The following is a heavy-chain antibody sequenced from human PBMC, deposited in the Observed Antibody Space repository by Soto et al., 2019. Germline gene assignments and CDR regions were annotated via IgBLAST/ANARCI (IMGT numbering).Heavy chain of an antibody. Sequence: QVQLVESGGGVVQPGKSLRLSCAASGFTFSEHAVHWVRQGPGKGLAWVAVISFDGSHKYYADSVKGRFTISRDNSNNTVYLQVDSLRAEDTAMYYCAKDLGAGSFSGFTWFDPCGQGTLVTVSS. CDR2: ISFDGSHK. D-gene: IGHD1-26*01. J-gene: IGHJ5*02. V-gene: IGHV3-30*18. CDR3: AKDLGAGSFSGFTWFDP. CDR1: GFTFSEHA.